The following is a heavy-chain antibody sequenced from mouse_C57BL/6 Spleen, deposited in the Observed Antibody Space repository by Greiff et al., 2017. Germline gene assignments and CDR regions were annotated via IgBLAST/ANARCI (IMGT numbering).Heavy chain of an antibody. Sequence: EVQLQQSGPELVKPGASVKISCKASGYTFTDYYMNWVKQSHGKSLEWIGDINPNNGGTSYNQKFKGKATLTVDKSSSTAYMELRSLTSEDSAVYYCTRDYQYLYYFDYWGQGTTLTVSS. CDR2: INPNNGGT. D-gene: IGHD5-5*01. V-gene: IGHV1-26*01. CDR3: TRDYQYLYYFDY. CDR1: GYTFTDYY. J-gene: IGHJ2*01.